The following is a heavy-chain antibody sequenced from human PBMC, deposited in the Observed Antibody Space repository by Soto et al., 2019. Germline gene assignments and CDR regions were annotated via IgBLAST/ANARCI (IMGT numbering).Heavy chain of an antibody. CDR1: GFTFSSYG. D-gene: IGHD3-10*01. V-gene: IGHV3-33*01. CDR2: IWYDGSNK. CDR3: AREGPYGEVDY. Sequence: QVQLVESGGGVVQPGRSLRLSCAASGFTFSSYGMHWVRQAPGKGLEWVAVIWYDGSNKYYADSVKGRFTISRDNSKNTVDLLMNSLRAEETAVYYCAREGPYGEVDYWGQGTLVTVSS. J-gene: IGHJ4*02.